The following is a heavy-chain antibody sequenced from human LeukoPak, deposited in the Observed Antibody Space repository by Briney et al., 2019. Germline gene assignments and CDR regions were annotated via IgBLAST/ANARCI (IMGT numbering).Heavy chain of an antibody. CDR3: ARRFCSDTSCPLAY. V-gene: IGHV3-23*01. D-gene: IGHD2-15*01. CDR1: GFTFSSYV. Sequence: GGSLRLSCAASGFTFSSYVMHWVRQAPGKGPEWVSGITGSGVSAYYADSVRGRFTISRDNSKNTLFLQMVSVRAEDTALYYCARRFCSDTSCPLAYWGQGTLVTVSS. J-gene: IGHJ4*02. CDR2: ITGSGVSA.